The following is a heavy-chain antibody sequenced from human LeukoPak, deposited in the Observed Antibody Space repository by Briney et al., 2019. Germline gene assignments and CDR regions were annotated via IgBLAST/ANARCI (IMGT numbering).Heavy chain of an antibody. CDR1: GGFISSSSYY. CDR2: INHRGST. Sequence: SETLSLTCTVSGGFISSSSYYWGWIRQPPGKGLEWIGEINHRGSTNYNPSLKSRVTMSIDTSKNQFSLKLSSVTAADTAVYYCARRLGRKFGERFYYYHYMDVWGKGTTVTISS. D-gene: IGHD3-10*01. V-gene: IGHV4-39*07. CDR3: ARRLGRKFGERFYYYHYMDV. J-gene: IGHJ6*03.